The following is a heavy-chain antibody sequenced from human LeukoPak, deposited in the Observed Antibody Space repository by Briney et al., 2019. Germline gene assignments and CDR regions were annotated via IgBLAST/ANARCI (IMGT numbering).Heavy chain of an antibody. CDR2: INPNSGGT. CDR1: GYTFTGYY. J-gene: IGHJ4*02. V-gene: IGHV1-2*02. Sequence: GASVKVSCKASGYTFTGYYMHWVRQAPGQGLEWMGWINPNSGGTNYAQKFQGRVTMTRDTSISTAYMELSRLRSDDTAVYYCARDARFLELATNNFDYWGQGTLVTVSS. D-gene: IGHD3-3*01. CDR3: ARDARFLELATNNFDY.